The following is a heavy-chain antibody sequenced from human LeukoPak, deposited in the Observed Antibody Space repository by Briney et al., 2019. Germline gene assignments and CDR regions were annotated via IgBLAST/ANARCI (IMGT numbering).Heavy chain of an antibody. CDR2: IYSGGST. J-gene: IGHJ6*02. D-gene: IGHD3-22*01. V-gene: IGHV3-53*04. CDR3: AINYYDSSGYYPHYFYYYYGMDV. Sequence: GGSLRLSCAASGFTVSSNYMSWVRQAPGKGLEWVSVIYSGGSTYYADSVKGRFTISRHNSNNTLYLQMNSLRAEDTAVYYCAINYYDSSGYYPHYFYYYYGMDVWGQGTTVTVSS. CDR1: GFTVSSNY.